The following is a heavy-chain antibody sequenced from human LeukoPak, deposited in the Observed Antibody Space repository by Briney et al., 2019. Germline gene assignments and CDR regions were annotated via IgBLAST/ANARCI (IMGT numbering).Heavy chain of an antibody. CDR3: ARRSSGSPPYYFDY. CDR2: INHNGNAN. J-gene: IGHJ4*02. Sequence: GGSLRLSCAASGFTFSSYWMNWTRQAPGKGLEWVASINHNGNANYYVDSVKGRFTISRDNAKNSLYLQMNSLRAEDTAVYYCARRSSGSPPYYFDYWGQGTLVTVSS. CDR1: GFTFSSYW. D-gene: IGHD1-26*01. V-gene: IGHV3-7*01.